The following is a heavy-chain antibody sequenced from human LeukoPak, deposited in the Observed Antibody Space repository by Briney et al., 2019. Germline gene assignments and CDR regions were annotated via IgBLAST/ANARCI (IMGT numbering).Heavy chain of an antibody. CDR2: INWNGANT. CDR3: AELGITMIGGV. CDR1: GFTFDDYG. J-gene: IGHJ6*04. Sequence: GGSLRLSCAASGFTFDDYGMNWVRQAPGKGLEWVSGINWNGANTGYADSVKGRFTISRDNAKNSLYLQMNSLRAEDTAVYYCAELGITMIGGVWGKGTTVTISS. V-gene: IGHV3-20*04. D-gene: IGHD3-10*02.